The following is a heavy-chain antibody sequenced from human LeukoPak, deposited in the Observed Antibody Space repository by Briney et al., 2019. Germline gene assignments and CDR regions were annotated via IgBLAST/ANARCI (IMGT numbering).Heavy chain of an antibody. CDR2: IKSKTDGGTT. V-gene: IGHV3-15*01. Sequence: PGGSLRLSCAASGFTFSNAWMSWVRQAPGKGLEWVGRIKSKTDGGTTDYAAPVKGRFTISRDDSKNTLYLQMNSLKTEDTAVYYCTAHPQGRYFDWLKGSSDYWGQGTLVTVSS. J-gene: IGHJ4*02. CDR1: GFTFSNAW. D-gene: IGHD3-9*01. CDR3: TAHPQGRYFDWLKGSSDY.